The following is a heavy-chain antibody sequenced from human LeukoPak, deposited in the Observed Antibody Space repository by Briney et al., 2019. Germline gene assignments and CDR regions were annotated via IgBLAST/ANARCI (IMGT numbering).Heavy chain of an antibody. CDR1: GGSISSSSYY. CDR2: IYYSGST. V-gene: IGHV4-39*01. Sequence: SETLSLTCTVSGGSISSSSYYWGWIRQPPGKGLECIGSIYYSGSTYYNPSLKSRVTISVDTSKNQFSLKLSSVTAADTAVYYCARLTRGLQQPPAWYYMDVWGKGTTVTVSS. D-gene: IGHD6-13*01. J-gene: IGHJ6*03. CDR3: ARLTRGLQQPPAWYYMDV.